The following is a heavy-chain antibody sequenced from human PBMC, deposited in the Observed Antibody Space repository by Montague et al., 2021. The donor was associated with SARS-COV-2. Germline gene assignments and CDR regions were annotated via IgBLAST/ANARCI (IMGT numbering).Heavy chain of an antibody. V-gene: IGHV3-53*01. CDR1: GFTVSSNY. CDR3: ARDFGESRDH. D-gene: IGHD3-10*01. CDR2: IYSSGRT. J-gene: IGHJ4*02. Sequence: SLRLSCAASGFTVSSNYMSWVRQAPGKGLEWVSLIYSSGRTSYADSVKGRFTMSRDNSKNTPYLQMNSLRAEDTAVYYCARDFGESRDHWGQGTLVTVSS.